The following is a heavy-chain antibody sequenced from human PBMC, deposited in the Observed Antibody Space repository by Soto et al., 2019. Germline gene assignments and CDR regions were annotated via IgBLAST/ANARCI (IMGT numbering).Heavy chain of an antibody. CDR1: GGSISSYY. CDR2: IYYSGST. Sequence: SETLSLTCTVSGGSISSYYWSWIRQPPGKGLEWIGYIYYSGSTNYNPSLKSRVTISVDTSKNQFSLTLSSLTAADTAVYYCASRRIGYYDSSGYAFDIWGQGTMVTVSS. V-gene: IGHV4-59*08. D-gene: IGHD3-22*01. CDR3: ASRRIGYYDSSGYAFDI. J-gene: IGHJ3*02.